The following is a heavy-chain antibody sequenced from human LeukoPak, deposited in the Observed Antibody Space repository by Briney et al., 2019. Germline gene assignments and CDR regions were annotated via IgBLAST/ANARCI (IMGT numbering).Heavy chain of an antibody. CDR2: IYTSGST. CDR1: GGSISSYY. V-gene: IGHV4-4*07. D-gene: IGHD3-9*01. J-gene: IGHJ4*02. CDR3: ARDGGLTGYFIFDY. Sequence: SETLSLTCTVSGGSISSYYWSWIRPPAGKGLEWIGRIYTSGSTNYNPSLKSRVTMSVDTSKNQFSLKLSSVTAADTAVYYCARDGGLTGYFIFDYWGQGTLVTVSS.